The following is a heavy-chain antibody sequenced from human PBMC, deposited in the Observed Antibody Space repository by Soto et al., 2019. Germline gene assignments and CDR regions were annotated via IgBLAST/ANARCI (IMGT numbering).Heavy chain of an antibody. CDR2: INHSGST. V-gene: IGHV4-34*01. CDR1: GGSFSGYY. D-gene: IGHD3-10*01. Sequence: QVQLQQWGAGLLKPSETLSLTCAVYGGSFSGYYWSWIRQPPGKGLEWIGQINHSGSTNYNPSLKSRVTISVDTSKNQFSLKLSSVTAPDTAVYYCATLFTPPPGFDPWGQGTLVTVSS. J-gene: IGHJ5*02. CDR3: ATLFTPPPGFDP.